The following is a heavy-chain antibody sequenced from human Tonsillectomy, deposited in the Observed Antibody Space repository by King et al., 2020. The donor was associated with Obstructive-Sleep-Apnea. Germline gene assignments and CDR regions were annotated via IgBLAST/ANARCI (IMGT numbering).Heavy chain of an antibody. CDR3: ARDGDGYQYDY. Sequence: VQLVESGGGLVQPGGSLRLSCAASGFTFSYYGMHWVRQAPGKGLEFVSAISNNGGSTYYADSVKGRFTISRDNAKYTLYLQMDSLRTDDMAVYYCARDGDGYQYDYWGQGTLVTVSS. CDR2: ISNNGGST. D-gene: IGHD5-24*01. J-gene: IGHJ4*02. CDR1: GFTFSYYG. V-gene: IGHV3-64*07.